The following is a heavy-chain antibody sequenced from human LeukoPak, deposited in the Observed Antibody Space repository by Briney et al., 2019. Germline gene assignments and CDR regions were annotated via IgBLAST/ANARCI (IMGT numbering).Heavy chain of an antibody. CDR3: AREDCDATSCYWGIIC. D-gene: IGHD2-2*01. Sequence: GGSLRLSCAASGFTFTTYWMSWVRQAPGKGLEWVANIKQDGGEKYYVDSVKGRFTISRDNAKNSVYLQMNSLRAEDTAVYYCAREDCDATSCYWGIICWGQGTLVTVSS. CDR1: GFTFTTYW. J-gene: IGHJ4*02. CDR2: IKQDGGEK. V-gene: IGHV3-7*01.